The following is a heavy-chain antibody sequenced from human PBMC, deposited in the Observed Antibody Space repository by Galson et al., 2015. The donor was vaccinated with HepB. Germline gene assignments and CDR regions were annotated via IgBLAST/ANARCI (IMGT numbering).Heavy chain of an antibody. CDR2: ISSSSSYI. J-gene: IGHJ6*02. D-gene: IGHD6-19*01. V-gene: IGHV3-21*01. Sequence: SLRLSCAASGFTFSSYSMNWVRQAPGKGLEWVSSISSSSSYIYYADSVKGRFTISRDNAKNSRYLQMNSLRAEDTAVYYCARDAIAVASTGYYYYGMDVWGQGTTVTVSS. CDR1: GFTFSSYS. CDR3: ARDAIAVASTGYYYYGMDV.